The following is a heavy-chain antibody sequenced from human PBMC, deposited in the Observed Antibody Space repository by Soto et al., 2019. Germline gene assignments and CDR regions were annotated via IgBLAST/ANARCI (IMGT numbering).Heavy chain of an antibody. J-gene: IGHJ6*02. V-gene: IGHV5-10-1*01. CDR2: IDPSDSYT. CDR1: GYSFLNYW. CDR3: ARTSMQSRGYSYGHGGMDV. Sequence: ESLKISCKGSGYSFLNYWIGWVRQMPGKGLEWMGRIDPSDSYTNYSPSFQGHVTISADKSISTAYLQCSSLKASDTAMYYCARTSMQSRGYSYGHGGMDVWGQGTTVTVSS. D-gene: IGHD5-18*01.